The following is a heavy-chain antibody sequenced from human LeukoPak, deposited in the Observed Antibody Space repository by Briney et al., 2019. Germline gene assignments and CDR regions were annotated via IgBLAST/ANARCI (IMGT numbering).Heavy chain of an antibody. CDR3: ATHSHTYYDFWSGYYDGYYGMDV. J-gene: IGHJ6*02. CDR2: IKQDGSEK. CDR1: GFTFSSYW. V-gene: IGHV3-7*01. D-gene: IGHD3-3*01. Sequence: GGSLRLSCAASGFTFSSYWMSWVRQAPGKGLEWVANIKQDGSEKYYVDSVKGRFTISRDNAKNSLYLQMNSLRAEDTAVYYCATHSHTYYDFWSGYYDGYYGMDVWGQGTTVTVSS.